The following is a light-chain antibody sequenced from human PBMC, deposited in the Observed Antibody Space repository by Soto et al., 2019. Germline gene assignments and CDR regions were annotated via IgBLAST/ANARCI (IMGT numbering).Light chain of an antibody. CDR1: SSDVGGYNY. CDR3: SAYAGSSTL. CDR2: EVS. Sequence: QSALTQPASVSGSPGQSITISCTGTSSDVGGYNYVSWYQQHPGKAPKLMIYEVSKRPSGVPDRFSGSKSGNTASLTVSGLQAEDEADYYCSAYAGSSTLFGGGTKLTVL. V-gene: IGLV2-8*01. J-gene: IGLJ2*01.